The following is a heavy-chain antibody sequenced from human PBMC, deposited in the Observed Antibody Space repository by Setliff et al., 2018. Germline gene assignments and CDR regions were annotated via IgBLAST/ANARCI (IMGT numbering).Heavy chain of an antibody. V-gene: IGHV4-34*01. D-gene: IGHD3-16*01. Sequence: SETLSLTCAVYGGSFSGYYWSWVRQPPGKGLEWIGEINHSGSTNYNPSVKSRVTMSVDTSKNQFSLKLSSVTAADTAVYYCASLGIRDWYFDLWGRGTLVTVSS. CDR2: INHSGST. CDR3: ASLGIRDWYFDL. J-gene: IGHJ2*01. CDR1: GGSFSGYY.